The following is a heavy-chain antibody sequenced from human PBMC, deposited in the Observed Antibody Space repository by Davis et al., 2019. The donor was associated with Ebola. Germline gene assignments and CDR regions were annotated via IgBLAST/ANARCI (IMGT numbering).Heavy chain of an antibody. D-gene: IGHD2-21*01. V-gene: IGHV4-39*01. J-gene: IGHJ6*02. CDR3: ARGPSFLGMDV. CDR2: IYYSGST. CDR1: GGSISSSSYY. Sequence: SETLSLTCTVSGGSISSSSYYWGWIRQPPGKGLEWIGSIYYSGSTYYNPSLKSRVTISVDTSKNQFSLKLSSVTAADTAVYYCARGPSFLGMDVWGQGTTVTVSS.